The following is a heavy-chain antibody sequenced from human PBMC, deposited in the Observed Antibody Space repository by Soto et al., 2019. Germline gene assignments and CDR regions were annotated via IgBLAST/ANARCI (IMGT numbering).Heavy chain of an antibody. CDR1: GGSISSDY. J-gene: IGHJ5*02. Sequence: SETLSRTCTVSGGSISSDYWSWIRQPPGKGLEWIGYIYYSGSTNYNPSLKSRVTISVDTSKNQFSLKLSSVTAADTAVYYCARDLLRNWFDPWGEGTLVTASS. V-gene: IGHV4-59*01. CDR2: IYYSGST. CDR3: ARDLLRNWFDP.